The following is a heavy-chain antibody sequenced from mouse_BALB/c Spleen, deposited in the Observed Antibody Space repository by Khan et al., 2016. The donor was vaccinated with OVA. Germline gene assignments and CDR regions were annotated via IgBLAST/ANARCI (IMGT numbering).Heavy chain of an antibody. CDR1: GFSLTTYG. CDR2: IRNGGNT. V-gene: IGHV2-2*01. Sequence: QVQLKQSEPGLVQPSQSLSITCTVSGFSLTTYGVHWVRQSPGKGLEWLGMIRNGGNTDYNAAFISRLSITKDNSKSQVFFKMDSLKADATAGYYWAGNSYMYDFTYWGQGTRVTVSA. CDR3: AGNSYMYDFTY. D-gene: IGHD2-14*01. J-gene: IGHJ3*01.